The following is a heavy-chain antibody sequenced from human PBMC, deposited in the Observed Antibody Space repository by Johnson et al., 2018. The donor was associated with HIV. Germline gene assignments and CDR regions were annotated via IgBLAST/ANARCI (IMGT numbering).Heavy chain of an antibody. CDR3: AREGTVSYGGAFDI. J-gene: IGHJ3*02. Sequence: GLVQPGRSLRLSCAASGFTFDDYAMYWVRQAPGKGLEWVSGITWNSGRIGYADSVKGRFTISRDNAKNSLYLQMDSLRVEDTALYYCAREGTVSYGGAFDIWGQGTMVTVSS. V-gene: IGHV3-9*01. CDR2: ITWNSGRI. CDR1: GFTFDDYA. D-gene: IGHD4-17*01.